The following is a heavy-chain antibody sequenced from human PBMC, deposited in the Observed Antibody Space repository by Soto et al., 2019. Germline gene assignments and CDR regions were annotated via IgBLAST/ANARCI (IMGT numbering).Heavy chain of an antibody. D-gene: IGHD3-10*01. V-gene: IGHV1-69*01. CDR1: GYSLTSDV. Sequence: PLKVGCKGTGYSLTSDVISWGRHTPGQGLEWMGGIIPIFGTANYAQKFQGRVTITADESTSTAYMELSSLRSEDTAVYYCASLPHYGSVRYPTGIGYLGQGPVVTVTS. CDR3: ASLPHYGSVRYPTGIGY. J-gene: IGHJ4*02. CDR2: IIPIFGTA.